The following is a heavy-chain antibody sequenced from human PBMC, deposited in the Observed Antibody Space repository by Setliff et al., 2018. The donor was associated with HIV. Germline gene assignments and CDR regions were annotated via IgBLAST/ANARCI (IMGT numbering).Heavy chain of an antibody. Sequence: SETLSLTCIVSGGSISSGSYYWSWIRQPAGKGLEWIGRIYTSGSTNYNPSLKSRVSISVDTSKNQFSLKLSSVTAADTAVYYCARQSKLSGWDYFDYWGQGTLVTVSS. CDR3: ARQSKLSGWDYFDY. V-gene: IGHV4-61*02. CDR2: IYTSGST. CDR1: GGSISSGSYY. J-gene: IGHJ4*02. D-gene: IGHD6-19*01.